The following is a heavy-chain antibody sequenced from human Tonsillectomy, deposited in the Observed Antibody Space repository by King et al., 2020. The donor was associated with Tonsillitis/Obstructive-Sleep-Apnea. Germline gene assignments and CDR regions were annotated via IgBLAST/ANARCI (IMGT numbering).Heavy chain of an antibody. CDR1: GFTFSSYA. J-gene: IGHJ4*02. CDR3: AKVGPAMFGVVRASYFDY. V-gene: IGHV3-23*04. CDR2: ISGSGGST. Sequence: VQLVESGGGLVQPGGSLRLSCAASGFTFSSYAMSWVRQAPGKGLEWVSAISGSGGSTYYAVSVKGRFTISRDNSKNTLYLQMNSLRAEDTAGYYCAKVGPAMFGVVRASYFDYWGQGTLVTDSS. D-gene: IGHD3-3*01.